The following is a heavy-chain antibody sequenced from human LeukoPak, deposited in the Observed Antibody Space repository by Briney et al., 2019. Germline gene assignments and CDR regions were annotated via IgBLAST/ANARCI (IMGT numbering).Heavy chain of an antibody. CDR2: ISSSSSTI. J-gene: IGHJ4*02. V-gene: IGHV3-48*01. CDR1: GFTFSSYS. Sequence: PGGSLRLSCAASGFTFSSYSMNWVRQAPGKGLEWVSYISSSSSTIYYADSVKGRFTISRDNAKNSLYLQMNSLRAEDTAVYYCARPGDFWSGYYSYFDYWGQGTLVTVSS. CDR3: ARPGDFWSGYYSYFDY. D-gene: IGHD3-3*01.